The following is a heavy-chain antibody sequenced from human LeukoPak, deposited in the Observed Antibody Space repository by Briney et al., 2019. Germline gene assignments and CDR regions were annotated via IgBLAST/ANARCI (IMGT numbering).Heavy chain of an antibody. Sequence: PSETLSLTCTVSADSISTFSSYYWSWIRQPPGKGQEWIGSLYHSGSTNYNPSLRSRVTISVDMSKNQLSLKLSSVTAADTAVYYCTTTPHWLAFDYWGQGTLVIVSS. CDR1: ADSISTFSSYY. D-gene: IGHD6-19*01. J-gene: IGHJ4*02. CDR3: TTTPHWLAFDY. V-gene: IGHV4-61*01. CDR2: LYHSGST.